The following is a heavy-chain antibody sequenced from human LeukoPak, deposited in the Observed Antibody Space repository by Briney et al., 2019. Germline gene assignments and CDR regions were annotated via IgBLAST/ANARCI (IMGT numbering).Heavy chain of an antibody. D-gene: IGHD3-22*01. V-gene: IGHV3-30-3*01. Sequence: TGGSLRLSCAASGFPFSGYAMHWVRQAPGKGLEWVAVMSHDGTNKYYADSVKGRFTISRDNSKNTLYLQMDSLRTEDTAVYYCARHRGPSLHSSGYFDYWGQGTLVTVSS. CDR3: ARHRGPSLHSSGYFDY. J-gene: IGHJ4*02. CDR2: MSHDGTNK. CDR1: GFPFSGYA.